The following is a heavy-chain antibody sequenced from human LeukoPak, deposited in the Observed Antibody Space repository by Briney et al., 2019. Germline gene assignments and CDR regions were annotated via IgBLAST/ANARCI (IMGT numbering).Heavy chain of an antibody. Sequence: GASVKVSCKASGYTFTSYGISWVRQAPGQGIEWMGWISPYNGNTNYAQKLQGRVTMTTDTSTSTAYMELRSLRSDDTAVYYCARDQYKVGVTTNWFDPWGQGTLVTVSS. CDR3: ARDQYKVGVTTNWFDP. D-gene: IGHD1-26*01. CDR1: GYTFTSYG. J-gene: IGHJ5*02. V-gene: IGHV1-18*01. CDR2: ISPYNGNT.